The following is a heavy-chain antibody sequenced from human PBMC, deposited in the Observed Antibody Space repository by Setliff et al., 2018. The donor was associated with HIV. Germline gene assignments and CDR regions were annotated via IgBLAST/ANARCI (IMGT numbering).Heavy chain of an antibody. Sequence: SVKVSCKGSGGTFSSYAISWVRQAPGQGLEWMGGIIPIFGPTNYAQKFQGRLTITADESTSTAYMELSSLRSEDTAVYYCARDHCSSSGCYEYSYYGMDVWGQGTTVTVS. V-gene: IGHV1-69*13. CDR1: GGTFSSYA. D-gene: IGHD2-2*01. CDR3: ARDHCSSSGCYEYSYYGMDV. J-gene: IGHJ6*02. CDR2: IIPIFGPT.